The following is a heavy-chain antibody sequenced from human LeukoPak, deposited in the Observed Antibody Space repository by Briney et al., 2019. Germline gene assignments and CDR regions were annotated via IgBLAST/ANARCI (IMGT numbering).Heavy chain of an antibody. V-gene: IGHV1-8*01. D-gene: IGHD1-7*01. Sequence: GASVKVSCKASGYTFTSYDINWVRQATGQGLEWMGWMNPNSGNTGYAQKFQGRVTMTRNTSISTAYMELSSLRSEDTAVYYCARGSVESSPMETTYYYGMDVWGQGTTVTVSS. CDR3: ARGSVESSPMETTYYYGMDV. J-gene: IGHJ6*02. CDR1: GYTFTSYD. CDR2: MNPNSGNT.